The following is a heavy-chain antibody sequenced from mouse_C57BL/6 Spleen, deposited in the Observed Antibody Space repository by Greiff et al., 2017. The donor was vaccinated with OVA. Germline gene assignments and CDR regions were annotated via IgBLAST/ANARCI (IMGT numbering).Heavy chain of an antibody. CDR2: IDPSDSYT. J-gene: IGHJ2*01. Sequence: VQLQQPGAELVKPGASVKLSCKASGYTFTSYWMQWVKQRPGQGLEWIGEIDPSDSYTNYTQKFKGKATLTVDTSSSTAYMQLSSLTSEDSAVYYCAKGYYGSSGFDYWGQGTTLTVSS. CDR1: GYTFTSYW. D-gene: IGHD1-1*01. V-gene: IGHV1-50*01. CDR3: AKGYYGSSGFDY.